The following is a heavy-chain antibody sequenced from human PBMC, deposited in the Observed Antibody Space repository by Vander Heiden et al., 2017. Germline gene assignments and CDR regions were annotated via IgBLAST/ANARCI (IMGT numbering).Heavy chain of an antibody. CDR1: GGSISSSSYY. CDR3: ARRERYYDILTGYSTNWFDP. Sequence: QLQLQASGPGLVKPSETLSLTCTVSGGSISSSSYYWGWIRQPPGKGLEWIGSIYYSGSTYYNPSLKSRVTISVDTSKNQFSLKLSSVTAADTAVYYCARRERYYDILTGYSTNWFDPWGQGTLVTVSS. J-gene: IGHJ5*02. D-gene: IGHD3-9*01. V-gene: IGHV4-39*01. CDR2: IYYSGST.